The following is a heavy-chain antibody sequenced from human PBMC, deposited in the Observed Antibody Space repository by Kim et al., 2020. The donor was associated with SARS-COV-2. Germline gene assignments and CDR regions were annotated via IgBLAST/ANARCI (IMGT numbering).Heavy chain of an antibody. CDR2: ISSSCGYI. CDR3: ARVSSGTTSCHVFHP. CDR1: GFTFSADY. V-gene: IGHV3-11*03. J-gene: IGHJ5*02. D-gene: IGHD1-7*01. Sequence: GWSLRLSCAASGFTFSADYMTWIRQAPGKGLEWQSGISSSCGYITYADSVKGRFTISRDNAKNSLYLQMNSLRAEDTAVYYCARVSSGTTSCHVFHPWC.